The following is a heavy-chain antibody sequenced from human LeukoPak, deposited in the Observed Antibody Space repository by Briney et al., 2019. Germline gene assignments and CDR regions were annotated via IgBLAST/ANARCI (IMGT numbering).Heavy chain of an antibody. Sequence: GGSLRLSCAASGFTFSSYGMHWVRQAPGKGLEWVAVISYDGSNKYYADSVKGRFTISRDNSKNTLYLQMNSLRAEDTAVYYCAKDRWGLTVYFDYWGQGTLVTVSS. CDR2: ISYDGSNK. J-gene: IGHJ4*02. CDR1: GFTFSSYG. D-gene: IGHD1-26*01. CDR3: AKDRWGLTVYFDY. V-gene: IGHV3-30*18.